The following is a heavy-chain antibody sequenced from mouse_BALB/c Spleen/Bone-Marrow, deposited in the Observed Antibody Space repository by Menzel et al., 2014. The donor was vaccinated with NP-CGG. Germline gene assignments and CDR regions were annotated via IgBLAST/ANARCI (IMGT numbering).Heavy chain of an antibody. CDR1: GYTFTSYV. Sequence: EVKLMESGPELVKPGASVKMSCKASGYTFTSYVMHWVKQKPGQGLEWIGSINPYNDGTKYNEKFKGKATLTSDKSSSTAFMELSSLTSEDSAVYYCARSLYGYDWYFDVWGAGTTVTVSS. V-gene: IGHV1-14*01. CDR2: INPYNDGT. CDR3: ARSLYGYDWYFDV. J-gene: IGHJ1*01. D-gene: IGHD2-2*01.